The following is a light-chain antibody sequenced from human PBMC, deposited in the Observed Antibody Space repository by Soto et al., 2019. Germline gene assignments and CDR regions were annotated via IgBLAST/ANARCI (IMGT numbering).Light chain of an antibody. Sequence: EIVMTQAPATLSVSPGERATLSCRASQSVSSNLAWYQQTPGQTPRLLIYGASSRATGIPDRFSGSGSGTDFSLTISRLEAEDFAVYYCQQYGSSPRTFGQGTKVDI. CDR2: GAS. CDR1: QSVSSN. V-gene: IGKV3-20*01. J-gene: IGKJ1*01. CDR3: QQYGSSPRT.